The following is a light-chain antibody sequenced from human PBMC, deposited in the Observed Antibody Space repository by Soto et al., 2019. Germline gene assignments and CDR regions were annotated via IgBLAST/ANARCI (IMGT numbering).Light chain of an antibody. CDR2: GAS. V-gene: IGKV3-20*01. CDR1: QSVSSSY. Sequence: EIVLTQSPGTLSLSPVESATLSWTASQSVSSSYLAWYQQKPGQAPRLLIYGASSRATGIPDRFSGSGSGTDFTLTISRLEPEDFAVYYCQQYGSSRWTFGQGTKVDIK. J-gene: IGKJ1*01. CDR3: QQYGSSRWT.